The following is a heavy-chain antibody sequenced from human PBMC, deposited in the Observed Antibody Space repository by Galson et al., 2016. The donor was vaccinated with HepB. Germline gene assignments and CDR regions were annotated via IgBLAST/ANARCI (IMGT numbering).Heavy chain of an antibody. V-gene: IGHV1-69*04. CDR2: IMPIIDIV. J-gene: IGHJ4*02. D-gene: IGHD3-22*01. Sequence: SVKVSCKAPGGTLGPYPMSWVRQAPGQGLEWMGRIMPIIDIVKYAQNFQGRITITADTSTHTVYLELNSLRPDDTAVYFCARGPPNHYESTFFDYWGQGTLVTVSS. CDR3: ARGPPNHYESTFFDY. CDR1: GGTLGPYP.